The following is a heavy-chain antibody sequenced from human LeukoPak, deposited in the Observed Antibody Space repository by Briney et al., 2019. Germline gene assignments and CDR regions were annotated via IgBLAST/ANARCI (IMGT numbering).Heavy chain of an antibody. Sequence: GGSLRLSCSASGFTFSRFWMSWVRQAPGKGLEYVALIKQGGSEIFHMDSVKGRFTISRDDATNSLYLQMNSLRVEDTALYCARDREPESDSEGDYWGQGTLVTVSS. CDR2: IKQGGSEI. CDR1: GFTFSRFW. V-gene: IGHV3-7*01. J-gene: IGHJ4*02. CDR3: ARDREPESDSEGDY. D-gene: IGHD4-11*01.